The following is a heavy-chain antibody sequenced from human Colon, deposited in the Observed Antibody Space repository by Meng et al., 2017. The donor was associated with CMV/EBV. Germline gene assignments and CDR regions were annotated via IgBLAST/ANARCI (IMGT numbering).Heavy chain of an antibody. J-gene: IGHJ6*02. D-gene: IGHD2-15*01. V-gene: IGHV3-30*04. Sequence: GESLKISCAASGFTFSSYAMHWVRQAPGKGLEWVAVISYDGSNKYYADSVKGRFTISRDNSKNTLYLQMNSLRAEDTAVYYCAFALGYCSGGSCRMYGMDVWGQGTTVTVSS. CDR1: GFTFSSYA. CDR3: AFALGYCSGGSCRMYGMDV. CDR2: ISYDGSNK.